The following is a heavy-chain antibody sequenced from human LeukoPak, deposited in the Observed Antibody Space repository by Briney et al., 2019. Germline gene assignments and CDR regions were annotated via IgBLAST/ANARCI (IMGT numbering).Heavy chain of an antibody. CDR2: IRYDGINK. CDR1: GFIFSSYG. CDR3: AKGSLLWFGELDRGDFCDY. V-gene: IGHV3-30*02. Sequence: PGGSLRLSCAASGFIFSSYGMHWVRQAPGKGLEWVAFIRYDGINKYYADSVKGRFTISRDNSKNTLYLQMNSLRAEDTAVYYCAKGSLLWFGELDRGDFCDYWGQGTLVTVSS. D-gene: IGHD3-10*01. J-gene: IGHJ4*02.